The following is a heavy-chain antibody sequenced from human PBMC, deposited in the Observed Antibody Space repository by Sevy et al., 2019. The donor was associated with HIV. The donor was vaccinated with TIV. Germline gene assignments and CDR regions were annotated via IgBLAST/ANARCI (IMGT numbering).Heavy chain of an antibody. D-gene: IGHD5-12*01. V-gene: IGHV3-13*01. CDR2: IGTAGDT. J-gene: IGHJ4*02. Sequence: GGSLRLSCAASGFTFSSYDMHWVRQATGKGLEWVSAIGTAGDTYYPGSVKGRFTISRENAKNSLYLQMNSLRAGDTAVYYCARGNQRDGYNQFDYWGQGTLVTVSS. CDR1: GFTFSSYD. CDR3: ARGNQRDGYNQFDY.